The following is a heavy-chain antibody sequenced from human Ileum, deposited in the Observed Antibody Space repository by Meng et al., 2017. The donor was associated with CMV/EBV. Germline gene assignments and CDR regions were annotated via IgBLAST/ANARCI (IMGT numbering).Heavy chain of an antibody. Sequence: SETLSLTCTVSGYSISSGYYWGWIRQPPGKGLEWIGSIYHSGSTYYNPSLKSRVTISVDTSKNQFSLKLSSVTAADTAVYYCARDRNYYDSSGYLYYYYYGMDVWGRGTTVTVSS. CDR2: IYHSGST. CDR1: GYSISSGYY. CDR3: ARDRNYYDSSGYLYYYYYGMDV. D-gene: IGHD3-22*01. J-gene: IGHJ6*02. V-gene: IGHV4-38-2*02.